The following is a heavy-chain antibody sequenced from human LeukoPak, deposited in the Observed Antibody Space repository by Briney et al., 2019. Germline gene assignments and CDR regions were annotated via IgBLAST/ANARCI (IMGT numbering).Heavy chain of an antibody. CDR2: ISAYNGNT. Sequence: ASVKVSCKASGYTFTSYGISWVRQAPGQGLEWMGWISAYNGNTNYAQKFQGRVTMTEDTSTDTAYMELSSLRSEDTAVYYCATPRQGYYDSSGYYYDAFDIWGQGTMVTVSS. CDR3: ATPRQGYYDSSGYYYDAFDI. D-gene: IGHD3-22*01. V-gene: IGHV1-18*01. CDR1: GYTFTSYG. J-gene: IGHJ3*02.